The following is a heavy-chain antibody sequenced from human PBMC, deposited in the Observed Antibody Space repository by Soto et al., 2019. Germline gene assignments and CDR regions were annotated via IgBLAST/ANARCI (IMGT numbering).Heavy chain of an antibody. CDR3: ARVLCSSTSCYYYYYGMDV. V-gene: IGHV1-69*06. D-gene: IGHD2-2*01. CDR2: FIPIFGTA. Sequence: QVQLVQSGAEVKKPGSSVKVSCKASGGTFSSYAISWVRQAPGQGLEWMGGFIPIFGTANYAQKFQGRVTITADKSTSTAYKELSSLRSEDTAVYYCARVLCSSTSCYYYYYGMDVWGQGTTVTVSS. CDR1: GGTFSSYA. J-gene: IGHJ6*02.